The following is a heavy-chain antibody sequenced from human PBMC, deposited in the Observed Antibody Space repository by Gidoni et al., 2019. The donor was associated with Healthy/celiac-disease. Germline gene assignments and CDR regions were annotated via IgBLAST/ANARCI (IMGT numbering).Heavy chain of an antibody. V-gene: IGHV4-34*01. J-gene: IGHJ4*02. CDR2: INHSGST. CDR3: ARMPYDILTGSFDY. CDR1: GGSFSGYY. D-gene: IGHD3-9*01. Sequence: QVQLQQWRAGLLKPSETLSLTCAVYGGSFSGYYWSWIRQPPGKGLEWIGEINHSGSTNYNPSLKSRVTISVDTSKNQFSLKLSSVTAADTAVYYCARMPYDILTGSFDYWGQGTLVTVSS.